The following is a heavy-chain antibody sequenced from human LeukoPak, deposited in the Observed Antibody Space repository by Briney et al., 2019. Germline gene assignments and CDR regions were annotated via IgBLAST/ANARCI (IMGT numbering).Heavy chain of an antibody. CDR2: ISAYNGNT. J-gene: IGHJ4*02. Sequence: ASVKVSCKASGYTFTSYVISWVRQAPGQGLEGMGWISAYNGNTNYAQKLQGRVTMTTDTSTSTAYMELRSLRSDDTAVYYCARAGATAGTTPLDYWGQGTLVTVSS. CDR1: GYTFTSYV. V-gene: IGHV1-18*01. CDR3: ARAGATAGTTPLDY. D-gene: IGHD6-13*01.